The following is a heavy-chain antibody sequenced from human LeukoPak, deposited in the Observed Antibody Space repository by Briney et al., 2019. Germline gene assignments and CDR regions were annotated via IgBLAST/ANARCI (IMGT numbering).Heavy chain of an antibody. CDR2: ISHSAGTI. D-gene: IGHD1-26*01. Sequence: GVSLRLSCAASKLIFSSHSMTWVRQAPGKGLEWISYISHSAGTIYYADSVKGRFTISRDNAKNSLYLQMNSLRDEDTAVYYCASHSSWERSPGYFDYWGQGTLVTVSS. J-gene: IGHJ4*02. CDR3: ASHSSWERSPGYFDY. V-gene: IGHV3-48*02. CDR1: KLIFSSHS.